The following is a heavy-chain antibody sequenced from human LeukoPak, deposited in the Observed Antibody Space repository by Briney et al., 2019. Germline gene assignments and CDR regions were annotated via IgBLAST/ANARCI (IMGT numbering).Heavy chain of an antibody. J-gene: IGHJ4*02. CDR2: ISGSGVST. CDR3: AKDQANTAMVILDC. CDR1: GFTFSSYA. D-gene: IGHD5-18*01. V-gene: IGHV3-23*01. Sequence: GGSLRLSCAASGFTFSSYAMSWVRQAPGKGLEWVSAISGSGVSTNYADSVKGRFTISRDNSKYTLYLQMNSLRAEDTAVYYCAKDQANTAMVILDCWGQGTLVTVSS.